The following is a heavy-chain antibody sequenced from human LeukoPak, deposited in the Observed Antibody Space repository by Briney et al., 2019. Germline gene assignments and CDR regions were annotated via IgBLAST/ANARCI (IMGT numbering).Heavy chain of an antibody. CDR3: ASLGSSDAFDI. CDR2: IYYSGST. J-gene: IGHJ3*02. D-gene: IGHD1-26*01. V-gene: IGHV4-59*01. Sequence: SETLSLTWTVSGGSISSYDWSWIRQPPGKGLEWIGYIYYSGSTNYNPSLKSRVTISVDTSKNQFSLKLSSVTAADTAVYYCASLGSSDAFDIWGQGTMVTVSS. CDR1: GGSISSYD.